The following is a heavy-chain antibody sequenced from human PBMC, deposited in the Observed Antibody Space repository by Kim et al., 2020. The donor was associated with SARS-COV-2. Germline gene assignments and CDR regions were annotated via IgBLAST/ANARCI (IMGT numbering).Heavy chain of an antibody. J-gene: IGHJ5*02. V-gene: IGHV3-74*01. CDR2: ILSDGIST. CDR1: GFTFSSTW. D-gene: IGHD3-10*01. CDR3: VRDSGLGRFDP. Sequence: GGSLRLSCAASGFTFSSTWMHGVRQAPGKGLVWVSRILSDGISTRYADSVKGRFTISRDNAKNTLYLQMNSLRVEDTAVYYCVRDSGLGRFDPWGQGTLVIVSS.